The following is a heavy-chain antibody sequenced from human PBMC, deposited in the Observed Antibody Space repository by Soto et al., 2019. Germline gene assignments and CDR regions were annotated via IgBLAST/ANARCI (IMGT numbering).Heavy chain of an antibody. V-gene: IGHV4-4*02. CDR3: ARDIPVGPYYYDSSGYSPSGIRAFDI. CDR2: IYHSGST. CDR1: GGSISSSNW. D-gene: IGHD3-22*01. J-gene: IGHJ3*02. Sequence: QVQLQESGPGLVKPSGTLSLTCAVSGGSISSSNWWSWVRQPPGKGLEWIGEIYHSGSTNYNPSLQSRVTISVDKSKNQSSLKLSSVTAADTAVYYCARDIPVGPYYYDSSGYSPSGIRAFDIWGQGTMVTVSS.